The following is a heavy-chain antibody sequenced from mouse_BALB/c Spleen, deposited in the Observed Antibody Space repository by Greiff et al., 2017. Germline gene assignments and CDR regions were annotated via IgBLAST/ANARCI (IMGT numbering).Heavy chain of an antibody. CDR2: ISSGGST. Sequence: DVHLVESGGGLVKPGGSLKLSCAASGFTFSSYAMSWVRQTPEKRLEWVASISSGGSTYYPDSVKGRFTISRDNARNILYLQMSSLRSEDTAMYYCARGDYGSSYVHAMDYWGQGTSVTVSS. CDR1: GFTFSSYA. V-gene: IGHV5-6-5*01. CDR3: ARGDYGSSYVHAMDY. J-gene: IGHJ4*01. D-gene: IGHD1-1*01.